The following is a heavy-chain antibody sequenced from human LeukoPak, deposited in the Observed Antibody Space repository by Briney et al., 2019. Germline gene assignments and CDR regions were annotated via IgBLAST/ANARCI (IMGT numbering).Heavy chain of an antibody. D-gene: IGHD3-22*01. Sequence: GKSVRLSCGVSGFTFSSYVMHGVRQAPGKGLEGVALIWYEGSNKYYADSVKGRFTISRDNSKNTLYLQMNSLRADDTAVYYCARDVFTTYDTGGGYFDYWGQGNLVTVSS. J-gene: IGHJ4*02. CDR2: IWYEGSNK. V-gene: IGHV3-33*01. CDR1: GFTFSSYV. CDR3: ARDVFTTYDTGGGYFDY.